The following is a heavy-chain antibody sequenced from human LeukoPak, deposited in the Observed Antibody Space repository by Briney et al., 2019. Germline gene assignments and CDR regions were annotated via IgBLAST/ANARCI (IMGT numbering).Heavy chain of an antibody. CDR1: GFTFSGYA. J-gene: IGHJ4*02. CDR3: AKAMVRGVIPVFDY. D-gene: IGHD3-10*01. CDR2: ISGSGGRT. V-gene: IGHV3-23*01. Sequence: PGGSLRLSCAASGFTFSGYATSWVRQAPGKGLGWVSAISGSGGRTYYADSVKGRFTISRDNSKNTLYLQMNSLRAEDTAVYYCAKAMVRGVIPVFDYWGQGTLVTVSS.